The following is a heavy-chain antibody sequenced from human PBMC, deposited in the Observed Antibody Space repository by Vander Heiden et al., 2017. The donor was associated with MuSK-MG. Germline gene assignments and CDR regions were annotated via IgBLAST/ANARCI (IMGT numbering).Heavy chain of an antibody. J-gene: IGHJ4*02. CDR1: GDTFRDSF. V-gene: IGHV1-2*02. CDR3: AGEYCPKGVCFQGFDY. CDR2: IDPNSGDT. D-gene: IGHD2-8*01. Sequence: QLQLVQSGAEVKKPGASVQVSCTASGDTFRDSFMHWVRQAPGQGLEYLGWIDPNSGDTNSAQKFQGRVTMTSDMSSSTAYMELSRLGSDDTAVYYCAGEYCPKGVCFQGFDYGGQGTLVTVSS.